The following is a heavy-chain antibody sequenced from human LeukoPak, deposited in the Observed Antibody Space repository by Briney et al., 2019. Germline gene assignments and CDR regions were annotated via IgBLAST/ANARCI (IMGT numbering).Heavy chain of an antibody. CDR1: GGTFSSYA. J-gene: IGHJ6*02. Sequence: SVKVSCKASGGTFSSYAISWVRQAPGQGLEWMGRIIPILGIANYAQKFQGRVTITADKSTSTAYMELSSLRSEDTAVYYCVSRYSGYDAYYYYGMDVWGQGTTVTVSS. V-gene: IGHV1-69*04. CDR3: VSRYSGYDAYYYYGMDV. D-gene: IGHD5-12*01. CDR2: IIPILGIA.